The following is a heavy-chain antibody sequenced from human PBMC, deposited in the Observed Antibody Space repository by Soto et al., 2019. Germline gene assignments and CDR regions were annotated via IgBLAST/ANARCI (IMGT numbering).Heavy chain of an antibody. CDR3: AKETIASFGVANFDY. Sequence: GGSLRLSCAASGFTFSSYAMSWVRQAPGKGLEWVSGISGSGGTTFYADSVKGRFTTSRDTSKNTLNLQMDSLRVEDTAVYYCAKETIASFGVANFDYWGQGTLVTVSS. V-gene: IGHV3-23*01. D-gene: IGHD3-3*01. CDR2: ISGSGGTT. CDR1: GFTFSSYA. J-gene: IGHJ4*02.